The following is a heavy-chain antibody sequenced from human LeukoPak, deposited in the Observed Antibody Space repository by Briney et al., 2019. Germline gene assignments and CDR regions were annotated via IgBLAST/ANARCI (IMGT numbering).Heavy chain of an antibody. CDR3: ATFDGLTAISY. CDR2: ISSRSNYI. J-gene: IGHJ4*02. D-gene: IGHD2-21*02. V-gene: IGHV3-21*01. CDR1: GFIFNNYN. Sequence: PGGSLRLSCAASGFIFNNYNMNWVRQAPGKGLEWVSSISSRSNYISYIDSVKGRFTISRDNAKNSLFLQMNSLRAEDTAVYYCATFDGLTAISYWGQGILVTVSS.